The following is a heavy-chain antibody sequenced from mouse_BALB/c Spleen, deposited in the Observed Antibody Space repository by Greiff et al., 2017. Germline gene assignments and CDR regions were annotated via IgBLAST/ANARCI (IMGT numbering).Heavy chain of an antibody. CDR2: ISSGGSYT. CDR3: ARLLDGYYYYFDY. J-gene: IGHJ2*01. Sequence: EVQVVESGGDLVKPGGSLKLSCAASGFTFSSYGMSWVRQTPDKRLEWVATISSGGSYTYYPDSVKGRFTISRDNAKNTLYLQMSSLKSEDTAMYYCARLLDGYYYYFDYWGQGTTLTVSS. V-gene: IGHV5-6*01. D-gene: IGHD2-3*01. CDR1: GFTFSSYG.